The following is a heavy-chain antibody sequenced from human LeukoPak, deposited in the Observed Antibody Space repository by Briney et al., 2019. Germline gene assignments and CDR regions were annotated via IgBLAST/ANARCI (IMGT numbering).Heavy chain of an antibody. J-gene: IGHJ4*02. V-gene: IGHV4-38-2*02. CDR3: AKDQLAARGFDY. Sequence: SETLSLTCTVSGYSISSGYYWGWIRRPPGKGLEWIGSIYHSGSTYYNPSLKSRVTISVDTSKNQFSLKLSSVTAADTAVYYCAKDQLAARGFDYWGQGTLVTVSS. CDR2: IYHSGST. D-gene: IGHD6-6*01. CDR1: GYSISSGYY.